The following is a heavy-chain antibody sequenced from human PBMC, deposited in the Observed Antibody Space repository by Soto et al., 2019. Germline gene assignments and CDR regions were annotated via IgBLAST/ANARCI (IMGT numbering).Heavy chain of an antibody. Sequence: SVKVSCKASGYTFTSYYMHWVRQAPGQGLEWMGGIIPIFGTANYAQKFQGRATITADESTSTAYMELSSLRSEDTAVYYCARGAAHTMVRGTNYYYYGMDVWGQGTTVTVSS. CDR1: GYTFTSYY. J-gene: IGHJ6*02. CDR3: ARGAAHTMVRGTNYYYYGMDV. D-gene: IGHD3-10*01. CDR2: IIPIFGTA. V-gene: IGHV1-69*13.